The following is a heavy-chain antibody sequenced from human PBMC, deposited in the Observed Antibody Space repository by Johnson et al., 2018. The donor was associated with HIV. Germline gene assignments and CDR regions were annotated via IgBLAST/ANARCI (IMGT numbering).Heavy chain of an antibody. CDR2: IYSGGST. J-gene: IGHJ3*02. Sequence: VQLVESGGGLVQPGGSLRLSCAASGFTVSSNYMSWVRQAPGKGLEWVSVIYSGGSTYYADSVNGRFTISRDNSKNTLYLQMNSLRAEDTAVYYCARDGMAATKANIWGQGTMVTVSS. CDR3: ARDGMAATKANI. D-gene: IGHD1-14*01. V-gene: IGHV3-66*01. CDR1: GFTVSSNY.